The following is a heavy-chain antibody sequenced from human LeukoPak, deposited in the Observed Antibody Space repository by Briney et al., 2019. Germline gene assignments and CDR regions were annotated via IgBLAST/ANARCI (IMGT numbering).Heavy chain of an antibody. CDR1: GFTFINYA. CDR2: ISGSGGST. Sequence: SGGSLRLSCAASGFTFINYAMSWVRQAPGKGLEWVSGISGSGGSTYYADSVKGRFTISRDNSKNTLYLQMNSLRAEDTAVYYCAKELAGFGELWDWYFDLWGRGTLVTVSS. D-gene: IGHD3-10*01. CDR3: AKELAGFGELWDWYFDL. V-gene: IGHV3-23*01. J-gene: IGHJ2*01.